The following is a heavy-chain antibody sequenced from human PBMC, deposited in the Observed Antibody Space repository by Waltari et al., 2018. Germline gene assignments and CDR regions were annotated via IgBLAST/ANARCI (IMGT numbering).Heavy chain of an antibody. J-gene: IGHJ5*02. V-gene: IGHV1-69*12. Sequence: QVQLVQSGPEVKKPGSSVKVSCKASGGTFGSYALRWVRQAPGEGLEWMGGIIPILGTAPNYAQKFQGRLTVTADESTATVYMDLSSLRSDDTAVYYCARRQLGGACDPWGQGTLVSVSS. CDR2: IIPILGTAP. CDR3: ARRQLGGACDP. CDR1: GGTFGSYA. D-gene: IGHD3-16*01.